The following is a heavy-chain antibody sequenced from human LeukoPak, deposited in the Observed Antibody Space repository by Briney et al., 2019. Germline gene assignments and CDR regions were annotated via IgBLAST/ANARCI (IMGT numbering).Heavy chain of an antibody. V-gene: IGHV3-33*08. CDR3: AREGRDCSSTNCLFDY. D-gene: IGHD2-2*01. Sequence: GGSLRLSCAASGFTFSSYEMNWVRQAPGKGLEWVAVIWYEGSNKDYADSVKGRFTISRDTSKNTLYLQMNSLRVEDTAVYYCAREGRDCSSTNCLFDYWGQGTLVTVSS. J-gene: IGHJ4*02. CDR1: GFTFSSYE. CDR2: IWYEGSNK.